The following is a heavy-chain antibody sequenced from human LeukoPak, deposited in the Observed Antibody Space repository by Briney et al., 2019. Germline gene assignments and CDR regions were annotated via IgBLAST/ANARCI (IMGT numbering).Heavy chain of an antibody. Sequence: PGGSLRLSCAASGFTFDDYAMHWVRQPPWKGLEWVSGISWNSGSIGYADSVRGRFTISRDNAKNSLYLQMNSLRAEDMALYCCAKDNSFGIAWGQGTLVTVSS. CDR1: GFTFDDYA. J-gene: IGHJ4*02. CDR3: AKDNSFGIA. V-gene: IGHV3-9*03. D-gene: IGHD2-15*01. CDR2: ISWNSGSI.